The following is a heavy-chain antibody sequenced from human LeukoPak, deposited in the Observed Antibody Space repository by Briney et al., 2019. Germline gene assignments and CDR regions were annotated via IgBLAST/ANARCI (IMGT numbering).Heavy chain of an antibody. CDR3: ARGGHVRLYDSPNAFEY. D-gene: IGHD3-22*01. CDR2: INPSGGST. J-gene: IGHJ4*02. V-gene: IGHV1-46*01. Sequence: ASVKVSCKASGYTFTSYYMQWVRQAPGQGLEWMGIINPSGGSTNYAQKFQGRVTMTRDTSTSTVYMELSSLRSEDTAVYYCARGGHVRLYDSPNAFEYWGQGTLVTVSS. CDR1: GYTFTSYY.